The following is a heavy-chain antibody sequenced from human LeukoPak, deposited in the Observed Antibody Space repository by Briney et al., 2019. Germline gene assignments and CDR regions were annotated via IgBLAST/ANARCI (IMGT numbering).Heavy chain of an antibody. D-gene: IGHD3-16*01. Sequence: SDTLSLTCTVSGASLSSYYWSWIRQPPGKGLEWIGSIYYSGTTNYNPSLKSRVTMSVDTSENQFSLKLSSVTAADTAVYYCARKSGGPFDYWGQGTLVTVSS. CDR2: IYYSGTT. J-gene: IGHJ4*02. V-gene: IGHV4-59*08. CDR3: ARKSGGPFDY. CDR1: GASLSSYY.